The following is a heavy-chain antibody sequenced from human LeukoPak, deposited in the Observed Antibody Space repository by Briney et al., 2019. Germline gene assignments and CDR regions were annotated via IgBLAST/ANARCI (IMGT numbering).Heavy chain of an antibody. CDR1: GFTFSSYW. V-gene: IGHV3-74*01. D-gene: IGHD5-18*01. Sequence: GGSLRLSCAASGFTFSSYWMHWVRQAPGKGLVWVSRINSDGSSTSYADSVKGRFTISRDDAKNTLYLQMNSLRAEDTAVYYCARHLSGVTGYTYGRGIDYWGQGTLVTVSS. J-gene: IGHJ4*02. CDR2: INSDGSST. CDR3: ARHLSGVTGYTYGRGIDY.